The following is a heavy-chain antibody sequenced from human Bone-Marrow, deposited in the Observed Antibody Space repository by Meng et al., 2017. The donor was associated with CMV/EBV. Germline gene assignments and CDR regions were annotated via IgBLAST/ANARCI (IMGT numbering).Heavy chain of an antibody. Sequence: GESLKISCKASGYTFTSYYMHWVRQAPGQGLEWMGIINPSGGSTSYAQKFQGRVTMTRDTSTSTVYMELSSLRSEDTAVYYCATVWNPGIDWGHGTLVTVSS. V-gene: IGHV1-46*01. CDR2: INPSGGST. J-gene: IGHJ1*01. D-gene: IGHD1-1*01. CDR1: GYTFTSYY. CDR3: ATVWNPGID.